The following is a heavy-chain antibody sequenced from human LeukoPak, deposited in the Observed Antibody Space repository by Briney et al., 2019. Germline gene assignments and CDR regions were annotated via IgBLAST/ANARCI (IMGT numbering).Heavy chain of an antibody. CDR1: GYTFTSYG. D-gene: IGHD4-17*01. CDR3: AREGQYGDYVHFQH. Sequence: ASVKVSCKASGYTFTSYGISWVRQAPGQGLEWMVWISAYNGNTNYEQNLQGRVTMTTDTSTSTAYMELRSLRSDDTAVYYCAREGQYGDYVHFQHWGQGTLVTVSS. CDR2: ISAYNGNT. V-gene: IGHV1-18*01. J-gene: IGHJ1*01.